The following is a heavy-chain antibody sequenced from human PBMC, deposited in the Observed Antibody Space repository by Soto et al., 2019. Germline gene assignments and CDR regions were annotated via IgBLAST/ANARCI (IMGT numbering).Heavy chain of an antibody. Sequence: QTGGSLRLSCAASGFTFSSYAMSWVRQAPGKGLEWVSAISGSGGSTYYADSVKGRFTISRDNSKNTLYLQMNSLRAEDTAVYYCAKVYYDSSGYYSGDYYYYGMDVWGQGTTVTVSS. CDR3: AKVYYDSSGYYSGDYYYYGMDV. CDR2: ISGSGGST. J-gene: IGHJ6*02. CDR1: GFTFSSYA. D-gene: IGHD3-22*01. V-gene: IGHV3-23*01.